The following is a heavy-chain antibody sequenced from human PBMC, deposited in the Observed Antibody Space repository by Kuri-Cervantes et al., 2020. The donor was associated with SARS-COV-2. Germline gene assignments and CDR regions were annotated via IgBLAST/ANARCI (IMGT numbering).Heavy chain of an antibody. CDR1: GGTFSSYT. D-gene: IGHD3-10*01. CDR2: IITAFGTA. Sequence: SVKVSCKASGGTFSSYTISWVRQAPGQGLEWMGGIITAFGTANYAQKFQDRVTLIADKSTSTVFMELSRLSTEDTAVYYCAKELLWFGDLHGGYFDYWGQGTLVTVSS. J-gene: IGHJ4*02. CDR3: AKELLWFGDLHGGYFDY. V-gene: IGHV1-69*06.